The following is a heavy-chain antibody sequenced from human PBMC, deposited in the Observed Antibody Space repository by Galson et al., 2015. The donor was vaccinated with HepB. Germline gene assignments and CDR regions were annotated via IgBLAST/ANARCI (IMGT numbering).Heavy chain of an antibody. V-gene: IGHV3-11*01. CDR1: GFTFIDYY. CDR2: ISSSATTT. Sequence: SLRLSCAASGFTFIDYYMTWIRQAPGKGLEWVSYISSSATTTYYADSVKGRFTISRDNAKNSLYLQMNSLRAEDTAVYYCARGLGYYDSRCYSSQEQWGQGTLVAVSS. CDR3: ARGLGYYDSRCYSSQEQ. D-gene: IGHD3-22*01. J-gene: IGHJ4*02.